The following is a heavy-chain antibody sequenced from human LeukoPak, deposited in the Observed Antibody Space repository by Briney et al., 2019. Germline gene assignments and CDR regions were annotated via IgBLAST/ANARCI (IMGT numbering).Heavy chain of an antibody. CDR3: ARYCSGSCCSGENWFDP. J-gene: IGHJ5*02. D-gene: IGHD2-2*01. V-gene: IGHV4-39*01. CDR2: IYYSGST. CDR1: GASINTNTYY. Sequence: SETLSLTCTVSGASINTNTYYWGWIRQPPGKGLEWIGSIYYSGSTYDNPSLKSRVTISVDTSKNQFSLKLSSVTAADTAVYFCARYCSGSCCSGENWFDPWGQGTLVSVSA.